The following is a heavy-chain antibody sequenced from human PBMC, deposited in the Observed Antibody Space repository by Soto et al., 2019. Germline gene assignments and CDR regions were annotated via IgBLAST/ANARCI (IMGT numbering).Heavy chain of an antibody. J-gene: IGHJ4*02. CDR2: VIPILGTA. CDR3: ARLGHPGH. Sequence: QVQLGQSGAEVKKPGSSVKVSCTASGGSLRNSVISWVRQAPAQRLEWMGGVIPILGTANYAQKFQGRVTMNADEATSTAYMDLSSLSPDDTAVYYCARLGHPGHWGPGTLVIVSS. CDR1: GGSLRNSV. V-gene: IGHV1-69*01.